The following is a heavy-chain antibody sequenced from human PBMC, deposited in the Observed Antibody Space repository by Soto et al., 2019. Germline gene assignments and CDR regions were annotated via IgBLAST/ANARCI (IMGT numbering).Heavy chain of an antibody. CDR1: GYTFTSYG. D-gene: IGHD2-2*01. Sequence: QVQLVQSGAEVKKPGASVKVSCKASGYTFTSYGISWVQQAPGQGLEWMGWISAYNGNTNYAQKLQGRVTMTTDTATSTAYMELRSLRSDDTAVYYCAREGAVHCSSTSCYHYYDYYMDVWGKGTTGTVSS. J-gene: IGHJ6*03. CDR2: ISAYNGNT. CDR3: AREGAVHCSSTSCYHYYDYYMDV. V-gene: IGHV1-18*01.